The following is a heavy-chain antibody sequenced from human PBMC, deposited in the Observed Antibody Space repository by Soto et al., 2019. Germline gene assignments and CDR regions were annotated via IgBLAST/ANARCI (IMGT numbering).Heavy chain of an antibody. V-gene: IGHV4-59*01. CDR2: IYYSGST. CDR1: GGSISGYY. Sequence: SETLSLTCTVSGGSISGYYWNWIRQPPGKGLEWIGYIYYSGSTNYNPSLKSRVTISVDTSKNQFSLKLSSVTAADTAVYYCAREQPYNGRHQFDYWGQGTLVTVSS. D-gene: IGHD1-26*01. J-gene: IGHJ4*02. CDR3: AREQPYNGRHQFDY.